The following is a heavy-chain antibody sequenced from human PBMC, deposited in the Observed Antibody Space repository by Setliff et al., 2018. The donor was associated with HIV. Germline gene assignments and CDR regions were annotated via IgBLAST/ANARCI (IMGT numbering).Heavy chain of an antibody. CDR3: AKAGWELLSSFQH. D-gene: IGHD1-26*01. J-gene: IGHJ1*01. Sequence: GGSLRLSCAASGFTFSRYGMNWVRQAPGKGLEWVSTISDSDNSTYYADSVMGRFTISRDNSKNTLYLQMNSLRAEDTAVYYCAKAGWELLSSFQHWGQGTLVTVSS. V-gene: IGHV3-23*01. CDR1: GFTFSRYG. CDR2: ISDSDNST.